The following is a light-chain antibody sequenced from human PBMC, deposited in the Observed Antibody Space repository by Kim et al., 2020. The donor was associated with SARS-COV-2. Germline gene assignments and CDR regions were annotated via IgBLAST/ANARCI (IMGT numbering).Light chain of an antibody. CDR2: DNN. CDR3: GTWDSSLSAGV. V-gene: IGLV1-51*01. CDR1: SSNIGNNY. Sequence: GQKSTISCSRSSSNIGNNYVFWYQHLPGTAPKLLIYDNNKRPSGIPDRFSGSKSGTSATLGITGLQTGDEADYYCGTWDSSLSAGVFGGGTQLTVL. J-gene: IGLJ3*02.